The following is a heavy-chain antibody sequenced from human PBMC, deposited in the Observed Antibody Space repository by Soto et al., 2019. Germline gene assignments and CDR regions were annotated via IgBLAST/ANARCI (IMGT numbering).Heavy chain of an antibody. V-gene: IGHV1-69*01. CDR1: GGTFSSYA. Sequence: QVQLVQSGAEVKKPGSSMKVSCKASGGTFSSYAISWVRQAPGQGLEWMGGIIPIFGTANYAQKFQGRVTITADEATSTAYMELSSLRSEDTAVYYCASSGYCGGDCYLGDDSFDIWGQGTMVTVSS. CDR3: ASSGYCGGDCYLGDDSFDI. D-gene: IGHD2-21*02. J-gene: IGHJ3*02. CDR2: IIPIFGTA.